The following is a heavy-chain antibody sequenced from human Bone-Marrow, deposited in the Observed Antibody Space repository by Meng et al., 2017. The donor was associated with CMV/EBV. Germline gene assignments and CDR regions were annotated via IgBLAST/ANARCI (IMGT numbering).Heavy chain of an antibody. CDR1: GLSFSSSW. CDR3: ARAPQGTYYYDN. V-gene: IGHV3-74*01. D-gene: IGHD3-22*01. Sequence: SCAASGLSFSSSWVLWVRRAPGKGLVWVARINRDGSSTSYADSVKGRFTISRDNAKNTLYLQMHSLRAEDTAVYYCARAPQGTYYYDNWGQGTLVTVSS. J-gene: IGHJ4*02. CDR2: INRDGSST.